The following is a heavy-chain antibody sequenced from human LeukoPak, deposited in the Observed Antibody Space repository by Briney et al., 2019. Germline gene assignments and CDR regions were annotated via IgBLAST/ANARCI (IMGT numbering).Heavy chain of an antibody. CDR1: GYTFTGYY. V-gene: IGHV1-2*02. J-gene: IGHJ4*02. CDR3: ASGGLINSRRKRWLRLDY. CDR2: INTNSGGT. Sequence: GASVKVSCKASGYTFTGYYMHWVRQAPGQGLEWMGWINTNSGGTNYAQKFQGRVTMTRDTSISTAYMELSRLRSDDPAVYYCASGGLINSRRKRWLRLDYWGKGTLVTVSS. D-gene: IGHD5-24*01.